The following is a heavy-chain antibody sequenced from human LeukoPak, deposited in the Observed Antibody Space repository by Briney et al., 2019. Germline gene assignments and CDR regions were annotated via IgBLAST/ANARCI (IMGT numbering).Heavy chain of an antibody. D-gene: IGHD1-1*01. Sequence: ASVKVSCKASGYSFTIYYMHWVRQAPGQGLEWMGIINPSGGSTTYDQKFQGRVTMTRDTSTSTVYMELSSLRSEDTAVYYCARVSTGTTSDYWGQGTLVTVAS. CDR2: INPSGGST. J-gene: IGHJ4*02. CDR3: ARVSTGTTSDY. CDR1: GYSFTIYY. V-gene: IGHV1-46*01.